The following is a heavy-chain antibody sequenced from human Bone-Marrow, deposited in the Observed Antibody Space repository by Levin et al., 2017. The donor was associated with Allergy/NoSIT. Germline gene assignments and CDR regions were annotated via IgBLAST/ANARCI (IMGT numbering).Heavy chain of an antibody. CDR2: ISGSGDST. J-gene: IGHJ4*02. CDR1: GFTFSNYA. CDR3: AKDRDFYGSGSLGN. D-gene: IGHD3-10*01. Sequence: ASVKVSCAASGFTFSNYAMSWVRQAPGKGLEWVSGISGSGDSTYDGDSVKGRFTISRDNSKNILYLQMNSLRAEDTAVYYCAKDRDFYGSGSLGNWGQGTLVTVSS. V-gene: IGHV3-23*01.